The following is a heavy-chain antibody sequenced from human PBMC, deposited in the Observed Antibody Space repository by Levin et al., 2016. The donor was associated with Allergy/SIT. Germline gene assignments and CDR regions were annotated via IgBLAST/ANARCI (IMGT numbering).Heavy chain of an antibody. Sequence: WIRQPPGKELEWIGYIYSSGSTKYHPSLKTRVTISVDRSKNQFSLRLSSVTAADTAMYYCARSHDTTGYYYYYMDVWGKGTTVTVSS. D-gene: IGHD3-9*01. V-gene: IGHV4-59*01. CDR2: IYSSGST. CDR3: ARSHDTTGYYYYYMDV. J-gene: IGHJ6*03.